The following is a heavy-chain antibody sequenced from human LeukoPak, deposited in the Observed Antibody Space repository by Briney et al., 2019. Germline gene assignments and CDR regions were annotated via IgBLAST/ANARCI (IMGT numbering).Heavy chain of an antibody. CDR3: ARGGVSGGFDY. D-gene: IGHD3-10*01. J-gene: IGHJ4*02. CDR1: GFTLSNSW. Sequence: GGSLRLSCAASGFTLSNSWMFWVRQSPGKGLKYVSEINNDGSRTSYADSVKGRFTISRDGAENTLFLQMNSLRAEDTAVYFCARGGVSGGFDYWGQGTLVTVSS. CDR2: INNDGSRT. V-gene: IGHV3-74*01.